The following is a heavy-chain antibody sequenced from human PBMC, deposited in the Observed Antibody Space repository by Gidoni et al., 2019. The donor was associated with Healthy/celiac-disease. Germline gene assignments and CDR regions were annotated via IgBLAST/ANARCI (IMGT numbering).Heavy chain of an antibody. J-gene: IGHJ1*01. CDR3: ARVSGVTTYFQH. CDR1: GFTVRSNY. V-gene: IGHV3-53*01. D-gene: IGHD4-17*01. Sequence: EVQLVESGGGLIQPGGSLRSSCAASGFTVRSNYMTWVRQAPGKWLEWVSVIYSGGSTYYADSVKGRFTISRDNSKNTLYLQMNSLRAEDTAVYYCARVSGVTTYFQHWGQGTLVTVSS. CDR2: IYSGGST.